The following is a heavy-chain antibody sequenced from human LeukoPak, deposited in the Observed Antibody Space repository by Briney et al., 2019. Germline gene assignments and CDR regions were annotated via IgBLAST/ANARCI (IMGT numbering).Heavy chain of an antibody. CDR2: ISGSGGST. Sequence: TGGSLRLSCATSGFTYSSCVMAWVRQAPGKGLEWVSSISGSGGSTYYADSVKGRFTISRDNSMNTLYLQMNSLTAEDTAVYYCAKRHCSSTHCYAFDYWAREPWSPSPQ. CDR1: GFTYSSCV. V-gene: IGHV3-23*01. CDR3: AKRHCSSTHCYAFDY. D-gene: IGHD2-2*01. J-gene: IGHJ4*02.